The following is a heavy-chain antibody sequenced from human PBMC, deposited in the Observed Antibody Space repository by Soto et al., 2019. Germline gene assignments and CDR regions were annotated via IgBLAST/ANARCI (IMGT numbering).Heavy chain of an antibody. J-gene: IGHJ2*01. CDR2: IYHSGST. V-gene: IGHV4-30-2*01. CDR3: ARLVDSSGYHHWYFDL. CDR1: GGSISSGGYS. Sequence: QLQLQESGSGLVKPSQTLSLTCAVSGGSISSGGYSWSWIRQPPGKGLEWIGYIYHSGSTYYNPSLKSRVTISVDRSKNQFSLKLSSVTAADTAVYYCARLVDSSGYHHWYFDLCGRGTLVTVSS. D-gene: IGHD3-22*01.